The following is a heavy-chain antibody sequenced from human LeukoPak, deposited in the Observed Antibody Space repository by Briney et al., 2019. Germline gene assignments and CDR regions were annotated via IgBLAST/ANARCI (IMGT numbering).Heavy chain of an antibody. Sequence: GGSLRLSCAASGFTFDDYAMHWVRQAPGKGLEWVSLISGDGGSTYCADSVKGRFTVSRDNSKNSLYLQMNSLRTEDTALYYCARDMSSSGWYSVFDYWGQGTLVTVSS. CDR3: ARDMSSSGWYSVFDY. J-gene: IGHJ4*02. V-gene: IGHV3-43*02. D-gene: IGHD6-19*01. CDR2: ISGDGGST. CDR1: GFTFDDYA.